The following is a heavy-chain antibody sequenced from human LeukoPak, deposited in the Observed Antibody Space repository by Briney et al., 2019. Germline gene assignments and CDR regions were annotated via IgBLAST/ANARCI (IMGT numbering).Heavy chain of an antibody. D-gene: IGHD6-19*01. CDR1: GGSFSGYY. Sequence: SETLSLTCAVYGGSFSGYYWSWIRQPPGKGLEWIGEINHSGSTNYNPSLKSRVTISVDTSKNQFSLKLSSVTAADTAVYYCARYSSGWTDAFDIWGQGTMVTVSS. CDR2: INHSGST. CDR3: ARYSSGWTDAFDI. V-gene: IGHV4-34*01. J-gene: IGHJ3*02.